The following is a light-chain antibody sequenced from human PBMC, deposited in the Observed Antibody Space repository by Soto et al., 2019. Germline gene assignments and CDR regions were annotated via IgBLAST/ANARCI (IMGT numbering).Light chain of an antibody. J-gene: IGLJ2*01. Sequence: QSALTQPASVSGSLGQSITISCTGTSSDVGAYNYVSWYQQHPDKAHNLLIFKVTNRPSGVSGRFSASKSGITASLSISVLQPEDEADYYCTSYASSSPVLFGGGTKLTVL. V-gene: IGLV2-14*01. CDR1: SSDVGAYNY. CDR2: KVT. CDR3: TSYASSSPVL.